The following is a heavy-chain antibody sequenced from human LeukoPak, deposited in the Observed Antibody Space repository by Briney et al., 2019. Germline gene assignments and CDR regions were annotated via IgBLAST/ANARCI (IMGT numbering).Heavy chain of an antibody. CDR1: GYSVGSAYY. Sequence: PSETLSLTCAVSGYSVGSAYYWVWIRQPPGKGLEWLGTISHNGNAYYNPSLKSRLTMSVDTSKNQFSLNLNSVTAADTAVYFCARDPIWDSWFDPWGQGALVTVSS. CDR3: ARDPIWDSWFDP. V-gene: IGHV4-38-2*01. J-gene: IGHJ5*02. D-gene: IGHD3-16*01. CDR2: ISHNGNA.